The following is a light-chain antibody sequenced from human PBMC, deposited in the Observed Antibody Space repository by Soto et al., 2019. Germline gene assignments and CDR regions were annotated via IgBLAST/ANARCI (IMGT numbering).Light chain of an antibody. CDR1: QSVSSN. CDR2: GAS. V-gene: IGKV3-15*01. J-gene: IGKJ3*01. Sequence: EIVMTQSPATLSVSPGERAALSCRASQSVSSNLAWYQQKPGQAPRLLIYGASTRATGVPARFSGSGSGTEFTLTISSLQSEDFAVYYCQQYNNWPASFTFGPGTKVXI. CDR3: QQYNNWPASFT.